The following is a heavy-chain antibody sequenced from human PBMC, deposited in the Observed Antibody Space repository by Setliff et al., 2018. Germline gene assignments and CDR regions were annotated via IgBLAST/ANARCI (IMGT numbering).Heavy chain of an antibody. D-gene: IGHD2-2*01. CDR1: GFTFDDYA. CDR3: ARSENCGSTHCSPYDY. Sequence: PGGSLRLSCTASGFTFDDYAMHWVRQAPGKGLEWVSGISWNAGFMAYADSVKGRYTISRDNAKNSLYLQMNSLRAEDTAIYFCARSENCGSTHCSPYDYWGQGALVTVSS. J-gene: IGHJ4*02. V-gene: IGHV3-9*01. CDR2: ISWNAGFM.